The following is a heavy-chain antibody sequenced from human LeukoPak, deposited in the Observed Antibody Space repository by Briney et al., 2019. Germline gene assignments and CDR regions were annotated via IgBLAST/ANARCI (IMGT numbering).Heavy chain of an antibody. J-gene: IGHJ4*02. CDR1: GFTFSMTW. V-gene: IGHV3-7*03. CDR2: IKQDGSEK. Sequence: GGSLRLSCAASGFTFSMTWMNWVRQAPGKGLEWVANIKQDGSEKYYVDSVKGRFTIFRDNAKNSLYLQMNSLRAEDTAVYYCARGFDFDSWGQGTLVAVSS. CDR3: ARGFDFDS.